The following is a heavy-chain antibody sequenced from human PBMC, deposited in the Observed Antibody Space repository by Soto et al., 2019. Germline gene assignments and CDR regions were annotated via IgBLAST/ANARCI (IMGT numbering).Heavy chain of an antibody. CDR2: VYYSGTT. CDR3: ARMSYFYDKWYFDL. V-gene: IGHV4-30-4*01. Sequence: SENLTDTCTVSAATINNNDNYWGWLRQTPGKGLEWIRYVYYSGTTDYIPYLKSRLSMSIDKSQNQFTLKLNSVTAADTATYYCARMSYFYDKWYFDLWGRATLVTVS. J-gene: IGHJ2*01. CDR1: AATINNNDNY. D-gene: IGHD3-22*01.